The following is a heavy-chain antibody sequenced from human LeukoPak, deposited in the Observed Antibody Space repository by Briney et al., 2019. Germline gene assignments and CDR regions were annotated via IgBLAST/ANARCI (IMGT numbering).Heavy chain of an antibody. CDR1: GFTFSSYC. CDR3: ARDFWYAFDY. V-gene: IGHV3-48*02. Sequence: GGSLRLSCAASGFTFSSYCMNWVRQAPGKGLEWVSYISSSSGTISYADSVRGRFTISSDNAKNSLYLQMNSLRDEDTAVYYCARDFWYAFDYWGQGTLVTVSS. J-gene: IGHJ4*02. D-gene: IGHD6-13*01. CDR2: ISSSSGTI.